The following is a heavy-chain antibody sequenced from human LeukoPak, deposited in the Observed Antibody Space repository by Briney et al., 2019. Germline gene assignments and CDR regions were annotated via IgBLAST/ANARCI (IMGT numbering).Heavy chain of an antibody. CDR2: ISSSSSYI. Sequence: GGSLRLSCAASGFTFSSYSMNWVRQAPGKGLEWVSSISSSSSYIYYADSVKGRFTISRDNAKNSLYLQMNSLRAEDTAVYYCARDLAHVLGYCSSTSCSGFDYWGQGTLVTVSS. V-gene: IGHV3-21*01. J-gene: IGHJ4*02. D-gene: IGHD2-2*01. CDR1: GFTFSSYS. CDR3: ARDLAHVLGYCSSTSCSGFDY.